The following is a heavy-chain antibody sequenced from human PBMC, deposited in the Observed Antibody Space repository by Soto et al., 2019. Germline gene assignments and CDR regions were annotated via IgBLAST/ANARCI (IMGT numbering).Heavy chain of an antibody. J-gene: IGHJ5*02. CDR2: INHSGST. Sequence: ETLSLTCAVYGGSFSGYYWSWIRQPPGKGLEWIGEINHSGSTNYNPSLKSRVTISVDTSKNQFSLKLSSVTAADTAVYYCARDYMVRGVTRWFEPWGQGTLVTVSS. CDR3: ARDYMVRGVTRWFEP. CDR1: GGSFSGYY. V-gene: IGHV4-34*01. D-gene: IGHD3-10*01.